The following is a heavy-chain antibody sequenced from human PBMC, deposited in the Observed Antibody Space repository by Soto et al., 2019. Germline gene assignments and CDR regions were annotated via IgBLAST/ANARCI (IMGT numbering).Heavy chain of an antibody. CDR2: TYYRSKWYY. V-gene: IGHV6-1*01. J-gene: IGHJ4*01. Sequence: SQTLSLTCDISGDSVSSNTAGWNVVRQSPSRGLEWLGRTYYRSKWYYDYALSVRSRITINPDTSKNQYSLQLNSVTPEDTAVYYCARGEQYSGRIFDYWGQGTLVTVSS. CDR3: ARGEQYSGRIFDY. D-gene: IGHD1-26*01. CDR1: GDSVSSNTAG.